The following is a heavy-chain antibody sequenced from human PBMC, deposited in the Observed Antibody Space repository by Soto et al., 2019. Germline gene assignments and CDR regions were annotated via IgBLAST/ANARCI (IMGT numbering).Heavy chain of an antibody. V-gene: IGHV3-30-3*01. J-gene: IGHJ5*02. CDR2: ISYDGSNK. CDR3: ARPRTTGTTYFWFDP. D-gene: IGHD1-1*01. CDR1: GFTFSSYA. Sequence: GGSLRLSCAASGFTFSSYAMHWVRQAPGKGLEWVAVISYDGSNKYYADSVKGRFTISRDNSKNTLYLQMNSLRAEDTAVYYCARPRTTGTTYFWFDPWGQGTLVTVSS.